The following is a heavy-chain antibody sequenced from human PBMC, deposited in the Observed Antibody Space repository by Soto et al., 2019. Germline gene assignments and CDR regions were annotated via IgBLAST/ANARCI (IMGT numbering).Heavy chain of an antibody. CDR1: GFTFSSYW. V-gene: IGHV3-7*05. CDR3: ARDFGGP. CDR2: IKEDGSEK. Sequence: EVQLVESGGGLVQPGGSLRLSCTASGFTFSSYWMNWVRQAPGKGLEWVGNIKEDGSEKFYVDSVKGRFTISRDNAKNSLYLYMSSLRVEDTAIYFCARDFGGPWGQGTLVTVSS. D-gene: IGHD1-26*01. J-gene: IGHJ5*02.